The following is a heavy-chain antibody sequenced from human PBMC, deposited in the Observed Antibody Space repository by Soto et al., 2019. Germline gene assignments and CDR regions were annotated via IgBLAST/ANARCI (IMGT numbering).Heavy chain of an antibody. CDR3: ARTYDGSGPNSGGYGFDI. CDR1: GGAISSYY. V-gene: IGHV4-59*01. J-gene: IGHJ3*02. D-gene: IGHD3-22*01. Sequence: SETLSLTCSVSGGAISSYYWSWIRQPPGKGLEWIAYIYYSGSTSYNPSLKSRVSISLDTSKNQFSLKLSSVTAADTAVYYCARTYDGSGPNSGGYGFDIWGQGTMVTVSS. CDR2: IYYSGST.